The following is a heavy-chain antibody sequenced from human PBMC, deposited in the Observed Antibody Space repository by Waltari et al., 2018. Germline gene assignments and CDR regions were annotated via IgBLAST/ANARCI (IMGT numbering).Heavy chain of an antibody. Sequence: QVQLQESGPGLVKPSETLSLTCTVSGGSISSHYWSWIRQPPGKGLEWIGYIYYSGSTNDNPSRKRRVTISVDTSKNQFSLKLSSVTAADTAVYYCARGRMRGFAFDIWGQGTMVTVSS. CDR2: IYYSGST. CDR1: GGSISSHY. CDR3: ARGRMRGFAFDI. V-gene: IGHV4-59*11. J-gene: IGHJ3*02. D-gene: IGHD2-8*01.